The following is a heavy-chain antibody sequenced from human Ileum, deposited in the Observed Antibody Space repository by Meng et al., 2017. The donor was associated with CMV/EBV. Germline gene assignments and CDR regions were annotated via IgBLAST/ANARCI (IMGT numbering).Heavy chain of an antibody. CDR3: ARRLVAAHFDH. CDR1: GGSFSGYY. J-gene: IGHJ4*02. D-gene: IGHD2-21*01. CDR2: INHSRTT. V-gene: IGHV4-34*01. Sequence: QVQLQQWGAGLLKPWETLSLTCAVYGGSFSGYYWSWIRQPPGKGREWMGQINHSRTTNYSPSLKSRVTISVDTSKNQFSLKLTSVSAADTAVYYCARRLVAAHFDHWGQGALVTVSS.